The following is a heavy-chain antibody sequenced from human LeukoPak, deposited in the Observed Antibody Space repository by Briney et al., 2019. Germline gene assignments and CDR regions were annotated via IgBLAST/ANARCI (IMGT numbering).Heavy chain of an antibody. CDR1: GGSFSGYY. CDR2: INHSGST. D-gene: IGHD2-15*01. V-gene: IGHV4-34*01. Sequence: SETLSLTCAVYGGSFSGYYWSWIRQPPGKGLEWIGEINHSGSTNYNPSLKSRVTISVDTSMNQFSLKLSSVTAADTAVYYCARGPIVEVVAATANWFDPWGQGTLVTVSS. CDR3: ARGPIVEVVAATANWFDP. J-gene: IGHJ5*02.